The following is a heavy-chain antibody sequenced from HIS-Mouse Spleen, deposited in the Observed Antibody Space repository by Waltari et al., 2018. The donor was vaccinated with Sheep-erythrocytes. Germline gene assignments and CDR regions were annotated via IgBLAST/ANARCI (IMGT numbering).Heavy chain of an antibody. Sequence: QVQLVESGGGVVQPGRSLRLSCAASGFTFSSYVMHWVRQARGKGREWVAGISYDGSNKYYADSVKGRFTISRDNSKNTLYLQMNSLRAEDTAVYYCAKVGATGWFDPWGQGTLVTVSS. CDR3: AKVGATGWFDP. CDR1: GFTFSSYV. V-gene: IGHV3-30*18. CDR2: ISYDGSNK. J-gene: IGHJ5*02. D-gene: IGHD1-26*01.